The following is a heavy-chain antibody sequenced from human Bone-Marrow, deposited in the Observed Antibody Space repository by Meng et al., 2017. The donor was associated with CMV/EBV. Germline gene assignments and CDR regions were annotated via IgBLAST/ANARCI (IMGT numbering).Heavy chain of an antibody. CDR1: AFTFSSYA. Sequence: GESLKISCAASAFTFSSYAMHWVRQAPGKGLEWVSAISGSGGSTYYADSVKGRFTISRDNSKNTLYLQMNSLRAEDTAVYYCASSLYVVSPRHYYYYYVMDVWGQGTTVTVSS. CDR2: ISGSGGST. J-gene: IGHJ6*02. V-gene: IGHV3-23*01. CDR3: ASSLYVVSPRHYYYYYVMDV. D-gene: IGHD3-16*01.